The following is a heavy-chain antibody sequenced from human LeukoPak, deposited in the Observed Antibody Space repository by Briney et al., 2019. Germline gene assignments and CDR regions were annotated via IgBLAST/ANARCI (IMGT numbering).Heavy chain of an antibody. J-gene: IGHJ4*02. CDR2: IYPGDSDT. CDR1: GYSFTSYW. CDR3: ARRRYQLPWGPDYGEVDY. D-gene: IGHD2-2*01. Sequence: GESLKISCKGSGYSFTSYWIGWVRQMPGKGLEWMGIIYPGDSDTRYSPSFQGQVTISADKSISTAYLQWSSLKASDTAMYYCARRRYQLPWGPDYGEVDYWGQGTLVTVSS. V-gene: IGHV5-51*01.